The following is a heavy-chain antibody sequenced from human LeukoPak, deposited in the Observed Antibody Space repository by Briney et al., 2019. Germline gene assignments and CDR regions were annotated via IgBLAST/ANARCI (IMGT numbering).Heavy chain of an antibody. CDR1: GGSISSYY. Sequence: PSETLSLTCTVSGGSISSYYWSWIRQPPGKGLEWIGYIYYSGSTNYNPSLKSRVTISIDRSKNQFSLKLSSVTAADTAVYYCARAYYYDSSGYYWGAFDIWGQGTMVTVSS. D-gene: IGHD3-22*01. CDR2: IYYSGST. J-gene: IGHJ3*02. V-gene: IGHV4-59*12. CDR3: ARAYYYDSSGYYWGAFDI.